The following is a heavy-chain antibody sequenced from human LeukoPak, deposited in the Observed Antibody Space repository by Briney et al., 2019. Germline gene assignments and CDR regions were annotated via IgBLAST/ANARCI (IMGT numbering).Heavy chain of an antibody. CDR1: GGSISSYY. J-gene: IGHJ4*02. CDR3: ARHGGEVRGVIISSFDC. Sequence: SETLSLTCTVSGGSISSYYWSWIRQPPGKGLEWFAYIYYSGSTNYNPSLKSRVTISLDTSKNQFSLKLTSVTAADTAVYYCARHGGEVRGVIISSFDCWGQGTLVTVSS. CDR2: IYYSGST. V-gene: IGHV4-59*08. D-gene: IGHD3-10*01.